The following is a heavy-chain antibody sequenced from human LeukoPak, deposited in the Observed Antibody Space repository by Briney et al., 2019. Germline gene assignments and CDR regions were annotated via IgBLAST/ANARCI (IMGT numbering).Heavy chain of an antibody. D-gene: IGHD6-13*01. CDR2: IHYSGST. Sequence: PSETLSLTCTVSGGSISSFYWSWIRQPPGKGLEWIAFIHYSGSTNYNPPLKSRVTISVDTSKNQFSLNLSSVTAADTAVYYCARHGQRYDSSFDCWGQGTLVTVSS. V-gene: IGHV4-59*08. CDR1: GGSISSFY. J-gene: IGHJ4*02. CDR3: ARHGQRYDSSFDC.